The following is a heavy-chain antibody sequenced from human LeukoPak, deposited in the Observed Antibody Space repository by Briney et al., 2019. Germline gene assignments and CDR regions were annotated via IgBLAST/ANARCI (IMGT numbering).Heavy chain of an antibody. CDR2: IIPIFGTA. CDR3: GRKAGDCGGGSCYSIDY. V-gene: IGHV1-69*05. Sequence: GASVKVSCKAFGGSFSSEAISWVRQAPGQGLEWMGGIIPIFGTANYAQKFQGRVTITTDESTSTAYMEVSSLRSEDTAVYYCGRKAGDCGGGSCYSIDYWGQGTQVTVSS. CDR1: GGSFSSEA. J-gene: IGHJ4*02. D-gene: IGHD2-15*01.